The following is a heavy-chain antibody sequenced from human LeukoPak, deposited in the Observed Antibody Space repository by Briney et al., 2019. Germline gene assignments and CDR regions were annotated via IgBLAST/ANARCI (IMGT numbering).Heavy chain of an antibody. CDR1: GVSMSSHY. Sequence: SETLSLTCTVSGVSMSSHYWSWIRQPPGKGLEWIGYMYDSWSTKDNPSLKSRVTLSADTSKNQFSLRLSSVTAADTAVYYCATIKRGNTYGYFDFWGQGILVTVSS. V-gene: IGHV4-59*11. CDR2: MYDSWST. J-gene: IGHJ4*02. D-gene: IGHD5-18*01. CDR3: ATIKRGNTYGYFDF.